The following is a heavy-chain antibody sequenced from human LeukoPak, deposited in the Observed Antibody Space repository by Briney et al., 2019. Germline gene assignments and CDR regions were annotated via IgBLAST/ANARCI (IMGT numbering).Heavy chain of an antibody. J-gene: IGHJ4*02. CDR2: INPNSGGT. V-gene: IGHV1-2*02. CDR1: GYTFTRYY. D-gene: IGHD6-13*01. Sequence: ASVKVSCKASGYTFTRYYIHWVRQAPGQGLEWMGWINPNSGGTKYAPQFQGRVTMTRDTSISTADMELMRLRSDATAVYYWARGEAAAGTWGQGTVVSVSS. CDR3: ARGEAAAGT.